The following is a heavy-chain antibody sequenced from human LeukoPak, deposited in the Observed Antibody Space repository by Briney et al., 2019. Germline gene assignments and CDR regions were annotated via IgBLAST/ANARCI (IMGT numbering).Heavy chain of an antibody. J-gene: IGHJ4*01. CDR2: IASDGSST. CDR3: ARGRPHGNDY. CDR1: GFTVSSNY. Sequence: GGSLRLSCAASGFTVSSNYMSWVRQAPGKGLVWVSRIASDGSSTTYADSVMGRFSISRDNAKNTLYLQMNSLRVEDTAVYYCARGRPHGNDYWGQGTLVTVSS. D-gene: IGHD4-23*01. V-gene: IGHV3-74*01.